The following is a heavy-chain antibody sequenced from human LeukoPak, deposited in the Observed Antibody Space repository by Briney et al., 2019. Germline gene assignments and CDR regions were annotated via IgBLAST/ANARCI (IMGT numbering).Heavy chain of an antibody. D-gene: IGHD3-22*01. CDR1: GGSFSGYY. CDR3: ASPRGGYKSYYYYYYRDV. V-gene: IGHV4-34*01. CDR2: INHSGST. Sequence: SETLSLTCAVYGGSFSGYYWSWIRQPPGKGLEWIGEINHSGSTNYNPSLKSRVTISVDTSKNQFSLKLSSVTAADTAVYYCASPRGGYKSYYYYYYRDVWGKGTTVTVSS. J-gene: IGHJ6*03.